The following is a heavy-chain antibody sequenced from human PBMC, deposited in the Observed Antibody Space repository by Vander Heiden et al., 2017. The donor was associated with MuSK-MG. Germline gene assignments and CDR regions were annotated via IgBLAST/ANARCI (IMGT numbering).Heavy chain of an antibody. Sequence: QVQLRESGPGLVKPSETLSLTCAVSGGSFSNSDWSWIRQPPGKGLEWLGYISYSGSTNYNPSLKSRVTISVDTSKNQFSLKLSSVTAADTAVYYCARNGQYYMDVWGKGTTVTVSS. CDR1: GGSFSNSD. CDR3: ARNGQYYMDV. D-gene: IGHD2-8*01. V-gene: IGHV4-59*01. CDR2: ISYSGST. J-gene: IGHJ6*03.